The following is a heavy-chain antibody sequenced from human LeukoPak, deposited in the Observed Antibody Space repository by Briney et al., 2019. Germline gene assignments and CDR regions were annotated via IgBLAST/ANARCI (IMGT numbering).Heavy chain of an antibody. CDR2: IKKDGSEK. D-gene: IGHD6-13*01. Sequence: GGSLRLSCAASGFTFSNYWMTWVRQAPGTGLEWVANIKKDGSEKNYVDSVKGRFTISRDNAKNSLYLQMNSLRAEETAVYYCAREVYSSSFRFDPWGQGTLVTVSS. CDR1: GFTFSNYW. V-gene: IGHV3-7*01. J-gene: IGHJ5*02. CDR3: AREVYSSSFRFDP.